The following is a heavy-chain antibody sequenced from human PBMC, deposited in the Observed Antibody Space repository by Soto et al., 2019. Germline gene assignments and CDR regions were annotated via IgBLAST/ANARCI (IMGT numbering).Heavy chain of an antibody. CDR3: TREWNGITMVRGVTHSLFDY. Sequence: GGSLRLSCAASGFTFSSYSMNWVRQAPGKGLGWVGFIRSKAYGGTTEYAASVKGRFTISRDDSKSIAYLQMNSLKTEDTAVYYCTREWNGITMVRGVTHSLFDYWGQGTLVTVSS. CDR1: GFTFSSYS. J-gene: IGHJ4*02. V-gene: IGHV3-49*04. D-gene: IGHD3-10*01. CDR2: IRSKAYGGTT.